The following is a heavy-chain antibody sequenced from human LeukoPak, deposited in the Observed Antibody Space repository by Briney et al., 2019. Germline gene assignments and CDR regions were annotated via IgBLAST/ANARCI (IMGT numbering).Heavy chain of an antibody. J-gene: IGHJ4*02. CDR3: AKGKWLEGWDYFDY. D-gene: IGHD3-22*01. V-gene: IGHV3-43*01. Sequence: GGSLRLCCEAAGFACDEESMHCVWQATGGGLDWVSGMSWEGNSTDYGGCLKGRCTIARGNRKHALCLERKSLIGEDTALYYCAKGKWLEGWDYFDYWGQGTLVTVSS. CDR1: GFACDEES. CDR2: MSWEGNST.